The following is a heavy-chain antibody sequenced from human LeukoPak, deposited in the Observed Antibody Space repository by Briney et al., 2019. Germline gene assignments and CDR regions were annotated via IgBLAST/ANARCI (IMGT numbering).Heavy chain of an antibody. CDR2: MYPNSGNT. CDR1: GYTFTSYD. CDR3: ARVQLWSPYYYYYYMDV. V-gene: IGHV1-8*03. D-gene: IGHD5-18*01. Sequence: GASVKVSCKASGYTFTSYDINWVRQATGQGLEWRGWMYPNSGNTGYAQKFQGRVTIIRNTSISTAHMELSSLRSEDTDVYSCARVQLWSPYYYYYYMDVWGKGTTVTVSS. J-gene: IGHJ6*03.